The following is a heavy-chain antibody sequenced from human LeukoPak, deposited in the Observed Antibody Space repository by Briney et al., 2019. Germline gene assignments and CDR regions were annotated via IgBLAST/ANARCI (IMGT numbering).Heavy chain of an antibody. J-gene: IGHJ5*02. V-gene: IGHV1-69*13. D-gene: IGHD3-9*01. CDR2: IIPIFGTA. CDR3: ASPREGPLVRGAYDILAA. Sequence: SVKVSCKASGGTFSSYAISWVRQAPGQGLEWMGGIIPIFGTANYAQKFQGRVTITADESTSTAYMELSSLRSEDTAVYYCASPREGPLVRGAYDILAAWGQGTLVTVSS. CDR1: GGTFSSYA.